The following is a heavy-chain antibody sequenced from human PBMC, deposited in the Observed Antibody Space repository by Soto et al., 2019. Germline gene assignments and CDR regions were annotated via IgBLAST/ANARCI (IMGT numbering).Heavy chain of an antibody. Sequence: HPGGALRLSCAASGFTFSNNAMSWVRQAPGKGLEWVSSIVAGGGTTYYADSVKGRFTISRDTSKSMLYLQMTSLRAEDTAVYHCAKYCTNVICFDVWGQGTLVTVSS. J-gene: IGHJ5*02. CDR3: AKYCTNVICFDV. CDR2: IVAGGGTT. V-gene: IGHV3-23*01. CDR1: GFTFSNNA. D-gene: IGHD2-8*01.